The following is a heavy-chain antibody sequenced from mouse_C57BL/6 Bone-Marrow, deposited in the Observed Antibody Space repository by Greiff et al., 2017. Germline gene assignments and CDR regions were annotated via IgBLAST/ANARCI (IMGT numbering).Heavy chain of an antibody. V-gene: IGHV1-62-2*01. CDR1: GYTFTEYT. CDR2: FYPGSGSI. Sequence: QVQLQQSGAELVKPGASVKLSCKASGYTFTEYTIHWVKQRSGQGLEWIGWFYPGSGSIKYNEKFKDKATLTADKSSSTVYMEISILTSEDSAVYFCARHEVPYYYGSSPFAYWGQGTLVTVSA. D-gene: IGHD1-1*01. CDR3: ARHEVPYYYGSSPFAY. J-gene: IGHJ3*01.